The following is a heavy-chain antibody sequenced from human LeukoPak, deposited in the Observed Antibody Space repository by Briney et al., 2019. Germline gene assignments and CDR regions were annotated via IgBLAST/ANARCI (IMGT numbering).Heavy chain of an antibody. J-gene: IGHJ6*02. D-gene: IGHD5-18*01. CDR2: IYPSDSDT. Sequence: GESPQISCKGSGSSFTSYWVAWVRQMPGKGLECLGIIYPSDSDTRYSPSFQGQATISVDKSSSTAYLQWSSLKASDTAIYYCARRGLGAMGAYYGMDVWGQGTTVTV. CDR1: GSSFTSYW. CDR3: ARRGLGAMGAYYGMDV. V-gene: IGHV5-51*01.